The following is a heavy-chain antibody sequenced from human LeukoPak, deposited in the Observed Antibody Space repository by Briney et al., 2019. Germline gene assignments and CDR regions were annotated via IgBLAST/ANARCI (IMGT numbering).Heavy chain of an antibody. CDR3: ARERAGEKWFGELLSSYYYYYYMDV. CDR1: GGSISSYY. CDR2: IYTSGST. V-gene: IGHV4-4*07. Sequence: SETLSLTCTVSGGSISSYYWSWIRQPAGKGLEWIGRIYTSGSTNYNPSLKSRVTMSVDTSKNQFSLKLSSVTAADTAVYYCARERAGEKWFGELLSSYYYYYYMDVWGKGTTVTVSS. D-gene: IGHD3-10*01. J-gene: IGHJ6*03.